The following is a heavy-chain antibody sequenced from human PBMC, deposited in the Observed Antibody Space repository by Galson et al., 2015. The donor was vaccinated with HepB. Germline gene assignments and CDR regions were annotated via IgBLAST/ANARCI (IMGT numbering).Heavy chain of an antibody. CDR2: IYYSGST. V-gene: IGHV4-39*01. CDR1: GGSISSSSYY. J-gene: IGHJ2*01. Sequence: ETLSLTCTVPGGSISSSSYYWGWIRQPPGKGLGWIGSIYYSGSTYYNPSLKSRVTISVDTSKNQFSLKLSSVTAADTAVYYCARQKEDYSSGYFDLWGRGTLVTVSS. CDR3: ARQKEDYSSGYFDL. D-gene: IGHD2-15*01.